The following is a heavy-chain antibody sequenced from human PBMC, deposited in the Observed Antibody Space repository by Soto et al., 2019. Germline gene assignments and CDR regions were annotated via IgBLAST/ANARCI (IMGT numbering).Heavy chain of an antibody. CDR1: GYSLSTYW. CDR3: ESEAGRYCLGKDYY. V-gene: IGHV3-74*03. D-gene: IGHD3-16*02. CDR2: IGPDGSSA. J-gene: IGHJ6*01. Sequence: EVQLVESGGGLVQPGGSLRLSCAASGYSLSTYWMHWVRQIPGQGLTWVSRIGPDGSSATYADSVKGRFTISRDNANNAVYLRLTGLRVEDRGVYYSESEAGRYCLGKDYY.